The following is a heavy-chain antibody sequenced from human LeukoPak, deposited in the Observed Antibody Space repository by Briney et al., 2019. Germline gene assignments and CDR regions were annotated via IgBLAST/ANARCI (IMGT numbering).Heavy chain of an antibody. CDR3: ASQVGATGGKGFDC. J-gene: IGHJ4*02. CDR2: IHPGNSET. D-gene: IGHD1-26*01. CDR1: GYSFTNYW. Sequence: GESLKISCQGSGYSFTNYWIGWVRQMPGEGLEWMGIIHPGNSETRYSPSFQGQVTISVDRSISTAYLQWSSLRASDTAMYYCASQVGATGGKGFDCWGQGTLVTVSS. V-gene: IGHV5-51*01.